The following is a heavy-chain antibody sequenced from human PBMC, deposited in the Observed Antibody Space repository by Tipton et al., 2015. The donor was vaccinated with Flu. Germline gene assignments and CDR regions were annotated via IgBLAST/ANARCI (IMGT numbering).Heavy chain of an antibody. Sequence: LSCSVSGGSISSGSYYWSWIRQVPGKGLEWIGNIHYTGSTNYNPSLKSRVTISVDTSKNQFSLKLSSVTAADTAVYYCARGIYISSSWYVGRGDPNKNDYWGQGTLVTVSS. V-gene: IGHV4-30-4*01. CDR3: ARGIYISSSWYVGRGDPNKNDY. J-gene: IGHJ4*02. D-gene: IGHD6-13*01. CDR2: IHYTGST. CDR1: GGSISSGSYY.